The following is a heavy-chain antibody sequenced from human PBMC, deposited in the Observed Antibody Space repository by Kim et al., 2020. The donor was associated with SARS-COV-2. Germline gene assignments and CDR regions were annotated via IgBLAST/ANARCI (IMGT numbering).Heavy chain of an antibody. CDR1: GFTFSTYG. CDR3: AKDGLNYYGSGRSDYFDY. V-gene: IGHV3-30*18. Sequence: GGSLRLSCAASGFTFSTYGMHWVRQAPGKGLEWVAVISYEGTNKYHADSVQGRFTISRDNSKNTLYLQMNSLRVEDTAVYYCAKDGLNYYGSGRSDYFDYWGQGTLVPVSS. CDR2: ISYEGTNK. D-gene: IGHD3-10*01. J-gene: IGHJ4*02.